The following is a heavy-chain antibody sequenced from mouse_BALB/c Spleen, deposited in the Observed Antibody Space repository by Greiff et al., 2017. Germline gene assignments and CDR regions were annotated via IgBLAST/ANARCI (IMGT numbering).Heavy chain of an antibody. CDR2: IDPANGNT. Sequence: VQLKESGAELVKPGASVKLSCTASGFNIKDTYMHWVKQRPEQGLEWIGRIDPANGNTKYDPKFQGKATITADTSSNTAYLQLSSLTSEDTAVYYCARGGYYGNYGAMDYWGQGTSVTVSS. V-gene: IGHV14-3*02. CDR3: ARGGYYGNYGAMDY. CDR1: GFNIKDTY. D-gene: IGHD2-1*01. J-gene: IGHJ4*01.